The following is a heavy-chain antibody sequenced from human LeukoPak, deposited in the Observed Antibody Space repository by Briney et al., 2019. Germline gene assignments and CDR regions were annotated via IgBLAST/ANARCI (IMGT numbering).Heavy chain of an antibody. Sequence: SETLSLTCTVSGGSISSYYWSWIRQPAGKGLEWIGYTYYSGSTNYNPSLKSRVTISVDTSKNQFSLKLSSVTAADTAVYYCARGVVATINYYYYMDVWGKGTTVTVSS. CDR3: ARGVVATINYYYYMDV. D-gene: IGHD5-12*01. V-gene: IGHV4-59*01. J-gene: IGHJ6*03. CDR1: GGSISSYY. CDR2: TYYSGST.